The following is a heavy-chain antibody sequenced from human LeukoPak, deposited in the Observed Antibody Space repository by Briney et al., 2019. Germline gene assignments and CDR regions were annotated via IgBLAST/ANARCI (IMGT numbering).Heavy chain of an antibody. CDR3: ARVTGYVMEDYFDY. D-gene: IGHD6-13*01. J-gene: IGHJ4*02. CDR2: IYYSGST. V-gene: IGHV4-39*07. CDR1: GGSISSYY. Sequence: PSETLSLTCTVSGGSISSYYWGWIRQSPGKGLEWIGSIYYSGSTYYNPSLKSRVTISLDTSKNQFSLRLSSLTAADTAVYYCARVTGYVMEDYFDYWGQGTLVTVSS.